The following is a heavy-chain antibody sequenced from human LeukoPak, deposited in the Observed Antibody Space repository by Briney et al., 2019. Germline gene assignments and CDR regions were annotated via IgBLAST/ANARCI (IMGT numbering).Heavy chain of an antibody. J-gene: IGHJ4*02. D-gene: IGHD4-23*01. Sequence: PGGSLRLSCVASGFTVSSKSNSWVRQAPGKGLEWDSIIYNSGTTYYADSVKGLFTISRDNSKNTLYLQMNSLRPEDTAVYYCARGQYGGNSVFDYWGQGTLVTVSS. CDR2: IYNSGTT. CDR3: ARGQYGGNSVFDY. CDR1: GFTVSSKS. V-gene: IGHV3-66*02.